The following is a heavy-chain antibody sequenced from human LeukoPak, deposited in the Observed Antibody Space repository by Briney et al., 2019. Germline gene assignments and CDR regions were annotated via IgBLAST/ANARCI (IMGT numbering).Heavy chain of an antibody. V-gene: IGHV4-38-2*01. Sequence: PSETLSLTCAVSGYSISSGYYWGWIRQPPGKGLEWIGSIYHCGSTYYNPSLKSRVTISVDTSKNQFSLKLSSVTAADTAVYYCARQAGFDYWGQGTLVTVSS. CDR3: ARQAGFDY. CDR1: GYSISSGYY. J-gene: IGHJ4*02. CDR2: IYHCGST.